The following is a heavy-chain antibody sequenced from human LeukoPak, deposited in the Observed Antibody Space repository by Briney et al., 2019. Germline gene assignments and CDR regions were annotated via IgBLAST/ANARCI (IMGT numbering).Heavy chain of an antibody. J-gene: IGHJ4*02. D-gene: IGHD3-10*01. CDR1: GFTFSSYA. V-gene: IGHV3-23*01. CDR2: ISGSGGST. Sequence: GWSLRLSCAASGFTFSSYAMSWVRQAPGKGVEWVSAISGSGGSTYYADSVKGRFTISRDNSKNTLYLQMNSLRAEDTAVYYCAKDATYYYGSGSYFEGWGQGTLVTVSS. CDR3: AKDATYYYGSGSYFEG.